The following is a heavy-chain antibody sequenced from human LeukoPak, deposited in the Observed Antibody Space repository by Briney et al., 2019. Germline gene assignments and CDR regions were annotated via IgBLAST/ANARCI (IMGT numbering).Heavy chain of an antibody. CDR2: IYSGGST. Sequence: GGSLRVSRAASGVTISSDYMSWVRQAPGKGLERVSVIYSGGSTYADSVKGRFTISRDNSKNTLYLQMNSLRAEDTAVYYCARGYSSGWYWFDPWGQGTLVTVSS. V-gene: IGHV3-53*01. CDR3: ARGYSSGWYWFDP. CDR1: GVTISSDY. D-gene: IGHD6-19*01. J-gene: IGHJ5*02.